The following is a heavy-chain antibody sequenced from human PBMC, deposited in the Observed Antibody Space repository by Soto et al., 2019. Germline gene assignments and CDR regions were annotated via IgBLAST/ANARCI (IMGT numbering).Heavy chain of an antibody. Sequence: TCSLSGASITSTTYFWAWIRQPPGKGLEWVGSIYYSGETHYNPSLKSRTTISVDRSRNQFSLQVSSVTAADTAVYYCAKNLPRTGRFDYWGQGTVVTVSS. CDR1: GASITSTTYF. CDR3: AKNLPRTGRFDY. CDR2: IYYSGET. V-gene: IGHV4-39*01. J-gene: IGHJ4*02.